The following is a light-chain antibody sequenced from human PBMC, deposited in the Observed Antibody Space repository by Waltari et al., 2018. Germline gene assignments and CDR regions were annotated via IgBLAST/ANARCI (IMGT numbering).Light chain of an antibody. CDR1: QSVSSNF. V-gene: IGKV3-20*01. Sequence: EIVLTQSPGTLSLSPGEKATLSCRASQSVSSNFLAWYQQKPGQAPRLLSYGASSRATGIPDRFSGSGSGTDFTLTISRLEPEDFAVYYCQQYGSSPPGLTFGGGTKVEIK. J-gene: IGKJ4*01. CDR3: QQYGSSPPGLT. CDR2: GAS.